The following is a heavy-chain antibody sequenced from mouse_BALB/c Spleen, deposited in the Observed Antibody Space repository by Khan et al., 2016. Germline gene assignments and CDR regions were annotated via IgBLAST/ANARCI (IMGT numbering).Heavy chain of an antibody. D-gene: IGHD2-2*01. V-gene: IGHV14-3*02. CDR2: IDPANAHT. Sequence: VQLQQPGAELVKPGASVKLSCTASGFNIKDTYIHWVKLRPEEGLEWIGMIDPANAHTKYDPKFQGKATITADTSSTTAYMQLSSLTSEDTAVFYCNKYYGYLDWGIDYWGQGTSVTVSS. J-gene: IGHJ4*01. CDR1: GFNIKDTY. CDR3: NKYYGYLDWGIDY.